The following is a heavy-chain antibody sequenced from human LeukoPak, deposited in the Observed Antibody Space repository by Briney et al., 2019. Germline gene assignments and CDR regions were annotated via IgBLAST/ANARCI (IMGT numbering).Heavy chain of an antibody. J-gene: IGHJ3*02. D-gene: IGHD3-10*01. CDR1: GGTFSSYA. V-gene: IGHV1-69*13. CDR3: ARVVYYYGSGTLDAFDI. Sequence: SVKVSCKASGGTFSSYAISWVRQAPGQGLEWMGGIIPIFGTANYAQKFQGRVTITADESTSTAYMELSSLRSEDTAVYYCARVVYYYGSGTLDAFDIWGQGTTVTVSS. CDR2: IIPIFGTA.